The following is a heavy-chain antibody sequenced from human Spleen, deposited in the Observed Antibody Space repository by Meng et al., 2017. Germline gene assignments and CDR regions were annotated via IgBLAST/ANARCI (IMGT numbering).Heavy chain of an antibody. D-gene: IGHD3-16*01. J-gene: IGHJ4*02. Sequence: GESLKISCAASGFSFSSYSMSWVRQAPGKGLEWVSAISGSSGSIYYGDSVKGRFTISRDYSKNTLYLQMRSLRAEDTAVYYCAKVVTQGLRLGDFFSFDQWGQGTLVTVSS. CDR3: AKVVTQGLRLGDFFSFDQ. V-gene: IGHV3-23*01. CDR1: GFSFSSYS. CDR2: ISGSSGSI.